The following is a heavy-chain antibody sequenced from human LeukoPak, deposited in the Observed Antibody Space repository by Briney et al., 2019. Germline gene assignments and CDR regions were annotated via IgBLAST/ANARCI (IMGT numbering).Heavy chain of an antibody. Sequence: PSETLSLTCTVSGGSISSYYWSWIRQPPGKGLEWIGYIYYSGSTNYNPSLKSRVTISVDTSKNQFSLKLSSVTAADTAVYYCARGGSRRITMINYYYYGMDVWGQGTTVTVSS. CDR1: GGSISSYY. J-gene: IGHJ6*02. D-gene: IGHD3-22*01. CDR2: IYYSGST. CDR3: ARGGSRRITMINYYYYGMDV. V-gene: IGHV4-59*12.